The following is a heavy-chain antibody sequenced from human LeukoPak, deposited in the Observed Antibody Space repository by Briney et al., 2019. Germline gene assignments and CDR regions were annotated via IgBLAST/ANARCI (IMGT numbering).Heavy chain of an antibody. V-gene: IGHV3-23*01. CDR1: GFTFSSHG. D-gene: IGHD6-13*01. CDR3: AKVPLIAAPKHFDY. J-gene: IGHJ4*02. Sequence: GGTLRLSCAASGFTFSSHGMNWVRQAPGKGLEWVSGISPSGGITYYTDSVKGRFTISRDNSKNTLYLQMNRLRAEDTAVYYCAKVPLIAAPKHFDYWGQGTLVTVSS. CDR2: ISPSGGIT.